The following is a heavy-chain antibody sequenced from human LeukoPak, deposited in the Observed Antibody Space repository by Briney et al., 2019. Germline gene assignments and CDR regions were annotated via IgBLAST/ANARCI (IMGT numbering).Heavy chain of an antibody. CDR3: GGGNFYYMDV. V-gene: IGHV4-39*01. D-gene: IGHD2-15*01. CDR2: IYYSGTT. Sequence: SETLSLTCTLSGGSISNNNYYWGWLRQPPGKALEWISTIYYSGTTYYGPSLKSRVTIYVDTSKNQFSLRVNSVTAADTAVYYCGGGNFYYMDVWGKGTTVTVSS. J-gene: IGHJ6*03. CDR1: GGSISNNNYY.